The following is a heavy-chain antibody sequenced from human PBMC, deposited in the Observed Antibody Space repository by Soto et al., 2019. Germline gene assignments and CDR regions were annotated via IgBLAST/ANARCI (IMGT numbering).Heavy chain of an antibody. J-gene: IGHJ4*02. D-gene: IGHD5-18*01. CDR3: AREREPEYSSAIFFDI. CDR1: GLTVSSSY. V-gene: IGHV3-53*01. CDR2: IYSAGST. Sequence: GGSLRLSCAASGLTVSSSYMSWVRQAPGKGLQWVSVIYSAGSTYYANSVKGRFTISRDISTNMVYFQMSSLTDEDTAVYYCAREREPEYSSAIFFDIWGQGALVTVSS.